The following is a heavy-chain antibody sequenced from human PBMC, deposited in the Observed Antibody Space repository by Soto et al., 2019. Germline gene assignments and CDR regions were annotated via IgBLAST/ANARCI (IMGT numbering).Heavy chain of an antibody. V-gene: IGHV3-30*18. D-gene: IGHD6-6*01. J-gene: IGHJ6*01. CDR2: ISYDGGNK. Sequence: QVQLVESGGGVVQPARSLILSCAASEFTFSSYGMHWVRQAPGKGLEWVAVISYDGGNKHYADSVKGRFTISRDNTKNTLYLPMSILRPEDTTVYYQTKAGSSSNTYYYYAMDVWGQGTTVTVSS. CDR3: TKAGSSSNTYYYYAMDV. CDR1: EFTFSSYG.